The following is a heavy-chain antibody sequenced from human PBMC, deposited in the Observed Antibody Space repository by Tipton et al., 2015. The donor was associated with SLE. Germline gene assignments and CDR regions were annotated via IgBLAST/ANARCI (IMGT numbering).Heavy chain of an antibody. V-gene: IGHV4-39*01. CDR3: ARGRYISGRGWFDP. Sequence: GLVKPSETLSLTCTVSGGSISSSSYYWGWIRQPPGKGLEWIGSIYYSGSTYYNPSLKSRVTISVDTSKNQFSLKLSSVTAADTAVYNCARGRYISGRGWFDPWGQGTLVTVSS. CDR2: IYYSGST. D-gene: IGHD6-19*01. CDR1: GGSISSSSYY. J-gene: IGHJ5*02.